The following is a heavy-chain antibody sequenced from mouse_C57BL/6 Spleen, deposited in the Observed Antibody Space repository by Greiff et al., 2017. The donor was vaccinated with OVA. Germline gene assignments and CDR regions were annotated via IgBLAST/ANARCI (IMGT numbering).Heavy chain of an antibody. J-gene: IGHJ3*01. CDR2: ILPGSGST. D-gene: IGHD2-1*01. CDR3: AIYTVTTWFAY. Sequence: QVQLQQSGAELMKPGASVKLSCKATGYTFTGYWIEWVKQRPGHGLEWIGEILPGSGSTNYNEKFKGKATFTADTPSNTAYMQLSSLTTEDSAIYYCAIYTVTTWFAYWGQGTLVTVSA. V-gene: IGHV1-9*01. CDR1: GYTFTGYW.